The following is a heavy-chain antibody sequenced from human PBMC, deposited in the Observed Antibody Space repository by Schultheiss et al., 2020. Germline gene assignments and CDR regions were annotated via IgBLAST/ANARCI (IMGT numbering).Heavy chain of an antibody. CDR2: IYHSGSI. J-gene: IGHJ3*02. Sequence: ESLKISCAASGFTFSSYAMHWVRQAPGKGLEWIGEIYHSGSINYNPSLKSRVTISVDTSKNQFSLNLNSVTAADTAVYYCARRGDPYCSGGSCYNHDAFDIWGQGTMVTVSS. CDR3: ARRGDPYCSGGSCYNHDAFDI. CDR1: GFTFSSYA. V-gene: IGHV4-34*01. D-gene: IGHD2-15*01.